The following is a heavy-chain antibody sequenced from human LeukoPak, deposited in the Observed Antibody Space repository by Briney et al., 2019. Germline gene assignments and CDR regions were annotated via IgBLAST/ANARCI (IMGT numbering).Heavy chain of an antibody. D-gene: IGHD4-11*01. J-gene: IGHJ3*02. CDR1: GYTFTIYG. V-gene: IGHV1-18*01. CDR2: ISAYNGNT. Sequence: ASVTLSFKASGYTFTIYGIRWVRQAPGQGPEWMGWISAYNGNTNYAQKLQGRVTMTTDTSKSTAYMELRSLRSDDTAVYYCARVEMTTVTTAGAFDIWGQGTMVTVSS. CDR3: ARVEMTTVTTAGAFDI.